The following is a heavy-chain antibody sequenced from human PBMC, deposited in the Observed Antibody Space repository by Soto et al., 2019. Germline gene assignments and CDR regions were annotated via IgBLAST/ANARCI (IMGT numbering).Heavy chain of an antibody. D-gene: IGHD6-6*01. Sequence: QVQLQESGPGLVKPSQTLSLTCTVSGGSISSGGYFWSWIRQHPGKGLEWIGYIYYSGSTYYNPSRKSRLTIAVDTSKNRFSLMLSSVTAADTAVYYCARSRAARPGHYDYMDVWGKGTTVTVSS. CDR1: GGSISSGGYF. J-gene: IGHJ6*03. V-gene: IGHV4-31*03. CDR2: IYYSGST. CDR3: ARSRAARPGHYDYMDV.